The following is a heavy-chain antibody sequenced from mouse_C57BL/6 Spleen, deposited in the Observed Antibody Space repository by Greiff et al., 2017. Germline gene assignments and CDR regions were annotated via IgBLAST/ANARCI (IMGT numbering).Heavy chain of an antibody. Sequence: VQLQQPGAELVKPGASVKMSCKASGYTFTSYWITWVKQRPGQGLEWIGDIYPGSGSTNYNEKFKSKATLTVDTSSSTAYMQLSSLTSEDSAVYYGARSGYDNWSWFAYWGQGTLVTVSA. CDR3: ARSGYDNWSWFAY. V-gene: IGHV1-55*01. J-gene: IGHJ3*01. CDR1: GYTFTSYW. D-gene: IGHD2-10*02. CDR2: IYPGSGST.